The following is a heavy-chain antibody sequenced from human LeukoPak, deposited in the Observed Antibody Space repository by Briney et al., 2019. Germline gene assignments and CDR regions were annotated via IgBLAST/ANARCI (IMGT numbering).Heavy chain of an antibody. D-gene: IGHD5-18*01. CDR2: IRQDGSEK. V-gene: IGHV3-7*01. CDR3: AKQPDKGYSYGYWGYFDY. Sequence: GGSLRLSCAASGFTFSSYWMSWVRQAPGKGLEWVANIRQDGSEKYYVDTVKGRFTISRDNAKNSLYLQMNSLRAEDTAVYYCAKQPDKGYSYGYWGYFDYWGQGTLVTVSS. J-gene: IGHJ4*02. CDR1: GFTFSSYW.